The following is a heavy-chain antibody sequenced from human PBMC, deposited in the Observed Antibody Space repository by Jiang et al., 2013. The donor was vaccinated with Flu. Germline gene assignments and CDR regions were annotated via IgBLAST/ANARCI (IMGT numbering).Heavy chain of an antibody. CDR3: ARDLAPLIRHKVAAKESKRGARNWFDP. V-gene: IGHV1-3*01. J-gene: IGHJ5*02. Sequence: GAEVKKPGASVKVSCKASGYTFTSYAMHWVRQAPGQRLEWMGWINAGNGNTKYSQKFQGRVTITRDTSASTAYMELSSLRSEDTAVYYCARDLAPLIRHKVAAKESKRGARNWFDPWGQGTLVTVSS. D-gene: IGHD2-15*01. CDR1: GYTFTSYA. CDR2: INAGNGNT.